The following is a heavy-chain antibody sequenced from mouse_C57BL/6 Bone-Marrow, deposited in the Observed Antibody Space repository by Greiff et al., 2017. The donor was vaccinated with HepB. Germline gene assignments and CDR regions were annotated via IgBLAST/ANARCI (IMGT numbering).Heavy chain of an antibody. Sequence: QVQLQQSGPGLVAPSQSLSITCTVSGFSLTSYAISWVRQPPGKGLEWLGVIWTGGGTNYNSALKSRLSISKDNSKSQVFLKMNSLQTDDTDRYYCARITTVVARDAMDYWGQGTSVTVSS. D-gene: IGHD1-1*01. CDR1: GFSLTSYA. CDR2: IWTGGGT. V-gene: IGHV2-9-1*01. J-gene: IGHJ4*01. CDR3: ARITTVVARDAMDY.